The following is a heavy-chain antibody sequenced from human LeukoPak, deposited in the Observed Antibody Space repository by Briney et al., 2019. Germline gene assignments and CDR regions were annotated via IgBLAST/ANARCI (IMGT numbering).Heavy chain of an antibody. D-gene: IGHD4-17*01. CDR3: ATYTTVTTKSDY. J-gene: IGHJ4*02. Sequence: PGGSLRLSCAASGFTFSSYAMSWVRQAPGKGLEWVSAISGSGGPTYYADSVKGRFTISRDNSKNTLYLQMNSLRAEDTAVYYCATYTTVTTKSDYWGQGTLVTVSS. CDR1: GFTFSSYA. V-gene: IGHV3-23*01. CDR2: ISGSGGPT.